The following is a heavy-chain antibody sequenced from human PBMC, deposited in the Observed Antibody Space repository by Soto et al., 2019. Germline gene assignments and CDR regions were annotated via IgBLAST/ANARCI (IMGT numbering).Heavy chain of an antibody. V-gene: IGHV1-18*01. CDR2: ISAYNGNT. CDR3: ATGDIVVVPAAKDYHYYGMDV. CDR1: GYTFTSYG. J-gene: IGHJ6*02. Sequence: ASVKVSCKASGYTFTSYGISWVRQAPGQGLEWMGWISAYNGNTNYAQKLQGRVTMTTDTSTSTAYMELRSLRSDDTAVYYCATGDIVVVPAAKDYHYYGMDVWGQGTTVTVSS. D-gene: IGHD2-2*01.